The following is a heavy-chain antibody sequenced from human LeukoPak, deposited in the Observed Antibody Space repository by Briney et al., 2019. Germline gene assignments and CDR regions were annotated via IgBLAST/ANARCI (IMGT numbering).Heavy chain of an antibody. V-gene: IGHV2-5*08. CDR2: IYWDDDK. Sequence: TLSLTCTVSGGSISSYYWSWIRQPTGKALEWLALIYWDDDKRYSPSLKSRLTITKDTSKNQVVLTMTNMDPVDTATYYCAHSTLSPYGDYGDWFDPWGQGTLVTVSS. D-gene: IGHD4-17*01. J-gene: IGHJ5*02. CDR1: GGSISSYYW. CDR3: AHSTLSPYGDYGDWFDP.